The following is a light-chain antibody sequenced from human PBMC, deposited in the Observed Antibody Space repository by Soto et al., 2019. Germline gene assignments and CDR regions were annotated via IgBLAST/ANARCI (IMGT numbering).Light chain of an antibody. V-gene: IGKV1-5*03. CDR3: QQYKSYLRT. CDR1: QSISSW. Sequence: DIQMTQSPSTLSASVGDRATITCRASQSISSWLAWYQQKPGKAPKLLIYKASTLKSGVPSRFSGRGSGTEFTLTINSLQPEDFATYYCQQYKSYLRTFGQGTKVDIK. J-gene: IGKJ1*01. CDR2: KAS.